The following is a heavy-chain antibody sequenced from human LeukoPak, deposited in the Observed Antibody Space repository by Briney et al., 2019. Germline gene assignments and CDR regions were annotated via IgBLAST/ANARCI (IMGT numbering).Heavy chain of an antibody. CDR3: ARVGTWKLQRVFDF. V-gene: IGHV3-7*01. CDR1: GFAFSSYW. J-gene: IGHJ4*02. D-gene: IGHD4-23*01. Sequence: GGSLRLSCATSGFAFSSYWMTWVRQVPGKGLEWVANINREGNEKYYVDSVKGRFTISRDNAKNSVDLQMDSLRVEDTAVYYCARVGTWKLQRVFDFWGQGTLVTVSS. CDR2: INREGNEK.